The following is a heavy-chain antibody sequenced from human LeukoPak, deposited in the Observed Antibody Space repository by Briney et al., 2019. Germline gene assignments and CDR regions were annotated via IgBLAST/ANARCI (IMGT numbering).Heavy chain of an antibody. D-gene: IGHD3-10*01. J-gene: IGHJ4*02. CDR3: ARALGWFGEFYY. CDR2: IYYSGST. Sequence: PSETLSLTCTVSGGSISSSSYYWGWIRQPPGKGLEWIGYIYYSGSTNYNPSLKSRVTISVDTSKNQFSLKLSSVTAADTAVYYCARALGWFGEFYYWGQGTLVTVSS. V-gene: IGHV4-61*05. CDR1: GGSISSSSYY.